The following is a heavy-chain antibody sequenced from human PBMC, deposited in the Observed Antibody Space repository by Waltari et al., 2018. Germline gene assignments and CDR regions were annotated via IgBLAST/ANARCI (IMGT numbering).Heavy chain of an antibody. CDR2: IIHIFGTA. V-gene: IGHV1-69*01. Sequence: QVQLVQSGAEVKKPGSSVKVSCKDSGGTFSSYAISWVRQAPGQGLEWMGGIIHIFGTANYAQKFQGRVTMTADESTSTAYMELSSLRSEDTAVYYCASAVVRGYDSSLYFDYWGQGTLVTVSS. D-gene: IGHD5-12*01. J-gene: IGHJ4*02. CDR1: GGTFSSYA. CDR3: ASAVVRGYDSSLYFDY.